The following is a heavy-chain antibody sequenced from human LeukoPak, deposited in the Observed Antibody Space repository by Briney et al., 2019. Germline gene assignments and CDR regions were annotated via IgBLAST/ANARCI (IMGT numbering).Heavy chain of an antibody. J-gene: IGHJ4*02. D-gene: IGHD5-12*01. Sequence: PSETLSLTCTVSGVSISSSNSYWGWIRQPPGKGLEWIGEINHSGSTNYNPSLKSRVTISVDTSKNQFSLKLSSVTAADTAVYYCARQRLRLRLDAFDYWGQGTLVTVSS. CDR2: INHSGST. CDR1: GVSISSSNSY. CDR3: ARQRLRLRLDAFDY. V-gene: IGHV4-39*01.